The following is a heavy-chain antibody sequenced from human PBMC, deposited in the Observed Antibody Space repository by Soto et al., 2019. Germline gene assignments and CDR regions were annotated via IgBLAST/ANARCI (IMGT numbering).Heavy chain of an antibody. D-gene: IGHD2-2*01. J-gene: IGHJ6*02. CDR2: INPNSGGT. V-gene: IGHV1-2*04. CDR1: GYTFTGYY. Sequence: GASVKVSCKASGYTFTGYYMHWVRQAPGQGLEWMGWINPNSGGTNYAQKFQGWVTMTRDTSISTAYMELSRLRSDDTAVYYCARDGCSSTSCHSLYYYYGMDAWGQGTTVTVSS. CDR3: ARDGCSSTSCHSLYYYYGMDA.